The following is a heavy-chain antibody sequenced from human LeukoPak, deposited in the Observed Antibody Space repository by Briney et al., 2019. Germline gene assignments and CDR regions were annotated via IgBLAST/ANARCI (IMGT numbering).Heavy chain of an antibody. J-gene: IGHJ4*02. Sequence: SETLSLTCAVYGGSFSGYYWSWIRQPPGKGLGWIGEINHSGSTSYNPSLKSRVTISVDTSKNQFSLKLSSVTAADTAVYYCAREGVVTTKYYFDYWGQGTLVTVSS. D-gene: IGHD4-11*01. CDR1: GGSFSGYY. CDR3: AREGVVTTKYYFDY. V-gene: IGHV4-34*01. CDR2: INHSGST.